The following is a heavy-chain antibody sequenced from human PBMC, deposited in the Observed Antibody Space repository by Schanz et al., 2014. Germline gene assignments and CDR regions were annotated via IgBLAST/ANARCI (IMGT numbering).Heavy chain of an antibody. J-gene: IGHJ5*02. CDR1: GTSITSSTYY. D-gene: IGHD3-22*01. Sequence: QLQLRESGPGLVKPSETLSLICSVSGTSITSSTYYWGWIRQPPGKGPEWIGSISYSGNTYYTPSRKSGVPISIDTPKTQFPLKRPSGTAADTAVYYCARPSSVVGITGWFDTWGQGTLVTVSS. CDR3: ARPSSVVGITGWFDT. V-gene: IGHV4-39*01. CDR2: ISYSGNT.